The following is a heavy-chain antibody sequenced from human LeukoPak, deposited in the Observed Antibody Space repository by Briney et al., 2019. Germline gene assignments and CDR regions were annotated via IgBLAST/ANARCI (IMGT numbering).Heavy chain of an antibody. CDR2: IKSKTDGGTT. J-gene: IGHJ4*02. CDR1: GFTFSNAW. CDR3: TTPYVDTAMFDY. Sequence: PGGSLRLSCAASGFTFSNAWMSWVRQAPGKGLEWVGRIKSKTDGGTTDYAAPVKGRFTISRDDSKNTLYLQMNSLKTEDTAVYYCTTPYVDTAMFDYRGQGTLVTVSS. V-gene: IGHV3-15*01. D-gene: IGHD5-18*01.